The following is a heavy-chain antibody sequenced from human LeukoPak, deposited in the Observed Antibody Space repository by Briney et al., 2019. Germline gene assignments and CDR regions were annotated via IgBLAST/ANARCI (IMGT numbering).Heavy chain of an antibody. J-gene: IGHJ5*02. V-gene: IGHV7-4-1*02. D-gene: IGHD3-10*01. CDR1: GYTFTSYA. CDR2: INTNTGNP. CDR3: AREGVDRWSAPSDYYGSGVNWFDP. Sequence: GASVKVSCKASGYTFTSYAMNWVRQAPGQGLEWMGWINTNTGNPTYAQGFTGRFVFSLDTSVSTAYLQISSLEAEDTAVYYCAREGVDRWSAPSDYYGSGVNWFDPWGQGTLVTVSS.